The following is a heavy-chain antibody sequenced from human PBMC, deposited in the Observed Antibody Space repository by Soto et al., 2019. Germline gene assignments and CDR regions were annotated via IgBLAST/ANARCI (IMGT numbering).Heavy chain of an antibody. CDR1: GGTFSSYT. CDR2: IIPILGIA. CDR3: ARDEGGSDYYDSSGYSPGAFDI. V-gene: IGHV1-69*04. Sequence: SVKVSCKASGGTFSSYTISWVRQAPGQGLEWMGRIIPILGIANYAQKFQGRVTITADKSTSTAYMELSSLRSEDTAVYYCARDEGGSDYYDSSGYSPGAFDIWGQGTMVTVSS. J-gene: IGHJ3*02. D-gene: IGHD3-22*01.